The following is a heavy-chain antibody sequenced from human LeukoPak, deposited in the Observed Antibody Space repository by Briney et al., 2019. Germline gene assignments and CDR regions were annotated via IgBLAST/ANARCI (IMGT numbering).Heavy chain of an antibody. CDR3: TTDHRAY. CDR1: GFTFSNAW. Sequence: GGSLRLSCAASGFTFSNAWMSWVRQAPGKGLEWGGRIKNKTDGGATDYAAPVKGRITISRDDSKNTLHLQMNSLKAEDTAVYYCTTDHRAYWGEGTLVTVSS. J-gene: IGHJ4*02. CDR2: IKNKTDGGAT. V-gene: IGHV3-15*01.